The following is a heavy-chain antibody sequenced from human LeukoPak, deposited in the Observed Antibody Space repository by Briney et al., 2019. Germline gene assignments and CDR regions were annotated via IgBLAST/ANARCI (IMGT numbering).Heavy chain of an antibody. V-gene: IGHV4-59*01. CDR3: ATLERASPILKGGNRHYYMDV. J-gene: IGHJ6*03. CDR2: IYYSGST. Sequence: KSSETLSLTCTVSGGSISSYYWSWIRQPPGKGLEWIGYIYYSGSTNYNPSPKSRVTISVDTSKNQFSLKLSSVTAADTAVYYCATLERASPILKGGNRHYYMDVWGKGTTVTVSS. D-gene: IGHD2/OR15-2a*01. CDR1: GGSISSYY.